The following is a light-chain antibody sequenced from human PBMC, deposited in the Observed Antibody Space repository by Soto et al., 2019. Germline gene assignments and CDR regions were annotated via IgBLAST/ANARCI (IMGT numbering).Light chain of an antibody. J-gene: IGLJ1*01. Sequence: QSALTQPASVSGSPGQSITISCTGASSDVGAYTYVSWYQQQSGKAPKLMIYEVSNRPSGVPDRFSGSKSGNSASLTISGLQTEDEADYYCCSFTAAHTYIFGTGTKLTVL. V-gene: IGLV2-14*01. CDR3: CSFTAAHTYI. CDR2: EVS. CDR1: SSDVGAYTY.